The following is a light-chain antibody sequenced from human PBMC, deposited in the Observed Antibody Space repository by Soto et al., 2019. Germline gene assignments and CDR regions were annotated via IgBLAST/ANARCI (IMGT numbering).Light chain of an antibody. CDR1: ELPTQY. CDR2: KDA. J-gene: IGLJ3*02. Sequence: SYELTQPPSVLVSPGQTARITCSGDELPTQYAYWYQQRPGQAPVLVMYKDAERPSGIPERFSGSTSGTTVTLTISGVQAEDEADYYCQSADITATYRVFGGGTQLTVL. CDR3: QSADITATYRV. V-gene: IGLV3-25*02.